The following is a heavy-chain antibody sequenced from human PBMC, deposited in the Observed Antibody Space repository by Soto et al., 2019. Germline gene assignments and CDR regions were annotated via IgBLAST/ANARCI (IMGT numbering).Heavy chain of an antibody. J-gene: IGHJ6*02. Sequence: SETLSLTCTVSGGSISSGDYYWSWIRQPPGNGLEWIGYIYYSGSTYYNPALKSRVTISVDTSKNQVSLKLSSVPAADTAVYYCARAPGYGGTSDYYYGMEVWGQGSTVSVAS. D-gene: IGHD4-17*01. CDR3: ARAPGYGGTSDYYYGMEV. CDR1: GGSISSGDYY. V-gene: IGHV4-30-4*02. CDR2: IYYSGST.